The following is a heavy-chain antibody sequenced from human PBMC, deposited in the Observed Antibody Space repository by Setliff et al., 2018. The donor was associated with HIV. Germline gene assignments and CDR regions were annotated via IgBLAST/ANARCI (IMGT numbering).Heavy chain of an antibody. CDR2: SYYSGST. CDR3: ARHDITLVRGLV. D-gene: IGHD3-10*01. Sequence: PSETLSLTCTVSGGSISSSSYYWGWIRQPPGKGLEWIGSSYYSGSTDHNPSLKRRVSISLDTSKNQFSLRLNSATAADTAVYYCARHDITLVRGLVWGQGTTVTVSS. J-gene: IGHJ6*02. CDR1: GGSISSSSYY. V-gene: IGHV4-39*07.